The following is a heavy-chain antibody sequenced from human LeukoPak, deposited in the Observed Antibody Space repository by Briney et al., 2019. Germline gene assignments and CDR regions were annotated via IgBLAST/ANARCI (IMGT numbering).Heavy chain of an antibody. V-gene: IGHV1-18*01. D-gene: IGHD2-2*01. J-gene: IGHJ6*02. CDR2: ISAYNGNT. CDR3: ARGIVVVPAATTRSYYYYGMDV. Sequence: GASVKDSCKASGYTFTSYGISWVRQAPGQGLEWMGWISAYNGNTNYAQKLQGRVTMTTDTSTSTAYMELRSLRSDDTAVYYCARGIVVVPAATTRSYYYYGMDVWGQGTTVTVSS. CDR1: GYTFTSYG.